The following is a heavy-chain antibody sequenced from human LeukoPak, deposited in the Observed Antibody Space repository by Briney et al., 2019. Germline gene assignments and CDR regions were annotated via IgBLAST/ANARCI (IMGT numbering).Heavy chain of an antibody. V-gene: IGHV4-34*01. CDR3: ARVPDLYDSSGYYYDPYYFDY. Sequence: PSETLSLTCAVYGGSFSGYYWSWIRQPPGKGLEWIGEINHSGSTNYNPSLKSRVTISVDTSKNQFSLKLSSVTAADTAVYYCARVPDLYDSSGYYYDPYYFDYWGQGTLVTVSS. J-gene: IGHJ4*02. CDR1: GGSFSGYY. D-gene: IGHD3-22*01. CDR2: INHSGST.